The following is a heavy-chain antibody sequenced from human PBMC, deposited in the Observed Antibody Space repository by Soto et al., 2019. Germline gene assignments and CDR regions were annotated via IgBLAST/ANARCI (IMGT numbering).Heavy chain of an antibody. D-gene: IGHD6-19*01. CDR2: IYWDDDK. J-gene: IGHJ4*02. CDR1: GFSLSTRGVG. Sequence: QITLKESGPTLVKPTQTLTLTCSFSGFSLSTRGVGVGWIRQPPGKALEWLALIYWDDDKRSSPSLKSRLTIPKDTSKNQVVLSMTSMDPVDTATYYCAHISGWSLPYFDYWGQGILVTVSS. CDR3: AHISGWSLPYFDY. V-gene: IGHV2-5*02.